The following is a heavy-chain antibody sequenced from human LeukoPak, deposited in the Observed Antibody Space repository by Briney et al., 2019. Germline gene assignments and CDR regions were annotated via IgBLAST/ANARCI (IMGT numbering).Heavy chain of an antibody. CDR1: GFTFSSFS. CDR3: ARGFSSSWSGNDY. J-gene: IGHJ4*02. V-gene: IGHV3-48*01. Sequence: GGSLRLSCAASGFTFSSFSMNWVHQAPGKGLEWVSYISSSPTTIYYADSVKGRFTISRDNAKKSLYLQMNSLRAEDTAVYYCARGFSSSWSGNDYWGQGTLVTVSS. CDR2: ISSSPTTI. D-gene: IGHD6-13*01.